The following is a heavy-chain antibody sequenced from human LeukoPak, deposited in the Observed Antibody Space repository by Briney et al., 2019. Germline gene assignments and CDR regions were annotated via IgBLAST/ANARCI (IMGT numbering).Heavy chain of an antibody. D-gene: IGHD1-7*01. CDR2: INPSVGSA. V-gene: IGHV1-46*01. CDR1: GDDTFTRYY. J-gene: IGHJ4*02. CDR3: ARDRGTGTTGPIDY. Sequence: ASVKVSCKASGDDTFTRYYMHWVRQAPGQGLEWMGMINPSVGSARYAQNFQGRVTMTRDMSTSTVYMELSSLRSEDTAVYYCARDRGTGTTGPIDYWGQGTLVTVSS.